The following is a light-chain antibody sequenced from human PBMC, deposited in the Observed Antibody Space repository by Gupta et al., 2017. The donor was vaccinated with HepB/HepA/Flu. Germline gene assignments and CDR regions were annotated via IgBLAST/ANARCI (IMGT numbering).Light chain of an antibody. CDR1: QSLVDY. Sequence: IPMTQSPSTLSASVGDRVTITCRASQSLVDYFAWYQQRPGKAPKLLIYGASSLASGVPSRFSGSGSGAEFTLTINGLQAEDFAAYYCQQYHASPRTFGGGTKVEIK. J-gene: IGKJ4*02. V-gene: IGKV1-5*03. CDR3: QQYHASPRT. CDR2: GAS.